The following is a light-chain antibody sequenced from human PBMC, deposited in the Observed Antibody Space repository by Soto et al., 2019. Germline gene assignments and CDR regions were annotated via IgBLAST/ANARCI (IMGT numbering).Light chain of an antibody. V-gene: IGKV3-20*01. Sequence: EIVLTQSPGTLSLSPGERATLSCRASQSVSSNYLAWYQQKPGQAPRLLIYGASSRATGIPDRFSGSGSGTDFTLTISRLEPEDVAVYYCQHYRRSAYTFGQGTTLDIK. CDR1: QSVSSNY. CDR3: QHYRRSAYT. J-gene: IGKJ2*01. CDR2: GAS.